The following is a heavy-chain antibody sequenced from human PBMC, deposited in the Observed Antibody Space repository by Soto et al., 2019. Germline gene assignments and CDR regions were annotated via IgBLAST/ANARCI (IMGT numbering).Heavy chain of an antibody. J-gene: IGHJ6*02. Sequence: QVQLVQSGAEVKKPGASVKVSCKASGYTFTSCGISWVRQAPGQGLEWMGWISAYNGNTNYAQKLQGRVTMTTDTSTSTAYMELRSLRSDDTAVYYCARDLEWELLRVGLDYYYYGMDVWGQGTTVTVSS. D-gene: IGHD1-26*01. V-gene: IGHV1-18*01. CDR2: ISAYNGNT. CDR1: GYTFTSCG. CDR3: ARDLEWELLRVGLDYYYYGMDV.